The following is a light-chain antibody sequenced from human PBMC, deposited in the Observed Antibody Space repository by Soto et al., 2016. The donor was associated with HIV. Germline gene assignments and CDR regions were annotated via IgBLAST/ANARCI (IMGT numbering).Light chain of an antibody. J-gene: IGKJ2*01. Sequence: VVTQSPLSLTVNPGESASISCRSSQSLLHSNGYNYLDWYLQKPGQSPQLLIYLGSNRASGVPDRFSGSGSGTDFTLKISRVEAEDVGVYYCMQALQTVYTFGQGTKLEIK. CDR2: LGS. CDR3: MQALQTVYT. CDR1: QSLLHSNGYNY. V-gene: IGKV2-28*01.